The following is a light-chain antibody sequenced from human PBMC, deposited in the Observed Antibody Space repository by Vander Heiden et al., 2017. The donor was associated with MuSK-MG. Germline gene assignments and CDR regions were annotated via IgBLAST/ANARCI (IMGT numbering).Light chain of an antibody. J-gene: IGKJ3*01. CDR1: QRISSY. V-gene: IGKV1-39*01. Sequence: DIQMNHSPSSPSASLRDRLTLTCRASQRISSYLDWYQQKPGKAPKRLIYAASSLQIGVPSRFSGSGSGTDFTLTISSLQPEEFATDDCQQCYSTPLTCGPGTKVDIK. CDR2: AAS. CDR3: QQCYSTPLT.